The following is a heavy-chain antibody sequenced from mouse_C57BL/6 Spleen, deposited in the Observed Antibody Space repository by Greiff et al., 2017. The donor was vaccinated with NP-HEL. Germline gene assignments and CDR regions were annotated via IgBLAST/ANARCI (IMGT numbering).Heavy chain of an antibody. D-gene: IGHD2-1*01. CDR2: IDPSDSYT. V-gene: IGHV1-59*01. J-gene: IGHJ2*01. CDR1: GYTFTSYW. Sequence: VQLKQPGAELVRPGTSVKLSCKASGYTFTSYWMHWVKQRPGQGLEWIGVIDPSDSYTNYNQKFKGKATLTVDTSSSTAYMQLSSLTSEDSAVYYCARTNYGNYKAFDYWGQGTTLTVSS. CDR3: ARTNYGNYKAFDY.